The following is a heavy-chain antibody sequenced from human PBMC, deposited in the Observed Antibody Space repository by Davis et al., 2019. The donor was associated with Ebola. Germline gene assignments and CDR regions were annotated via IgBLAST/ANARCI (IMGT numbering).Heavy chain of an antibody. CDR3: ASLLGYCSGGSCYGG. CDR2: IYYSGST. J-gene: IGHJ4*02. V-gene: IGHV4-59*08. D-gene: IGHD2-15*01. CDR1: GGSIRSHY. Sequence: MPSETLSLTCTVSGGSIRSHYWSWIRQPPGKGLEWIGYIYYSGSTNYNPSLKSRVTISVDTSKNQFSLKLSSVTAADTAVYYCASLLGYCSGGSCYGGWGQGTLVTVSS.